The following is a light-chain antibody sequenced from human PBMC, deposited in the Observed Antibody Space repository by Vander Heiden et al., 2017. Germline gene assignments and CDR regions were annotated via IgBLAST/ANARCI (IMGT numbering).Light chain of an antibody. CDR3: QQDCSSRT. CDR1: KSVSSSY. CDR2: CAS. Sequence: IVLTQSAGTLSLSPGESATIPCRASKSVSSSYLAWYQQKPGQAPRLLIYCASSRATGIPDRFSGSGSGTDFTLTISRLEPEDFAVYYCQQDCSSRTFGQGTKVEIK. J-gene: IGKJ1*01. V-gene: IGKV3-20*01.